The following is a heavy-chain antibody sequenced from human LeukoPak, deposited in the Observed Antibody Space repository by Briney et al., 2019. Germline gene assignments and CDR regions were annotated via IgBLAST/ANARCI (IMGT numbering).Heavy chain of an antibody. CDR3: ARGHHTMIVVVTTDQNFDY. J-gene: IGHJ4*02. CDR1: GFTFSSYE. Sequence: PGGSLRLSCAASGFTFSSYEMNWVRQAPGKGLEWVSYISSSGSTIYYADSVKGRFTISRDNAKNSLYLQMNSLRAEDTAVYYCARGHHTMIVVVTTDQNFDYWGQGTLVTVSS. CDR2: ISSSGSTI. V-gene: IGHV3-48*03. D-gene: IGHD3-22*01.